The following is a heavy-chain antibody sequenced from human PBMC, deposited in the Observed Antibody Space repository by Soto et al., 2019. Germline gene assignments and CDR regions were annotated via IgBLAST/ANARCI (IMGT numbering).Heavy chain of an antibody. CDR1: GFTFSYYA. D-gene: IGHD3-10*01. J-gene: IGHJ4*02. Sequence: EVQLLESGGGLVQPGGSLRLSCAGSGFTFSYYALSWVRQAPGKGLEWVSAISGDGGNTYYADSVKGRFTISRDNSKNTLYLQMNSLRAEDTAIYYCAKDSRCYNRPCDYWGQGTLVTVSS. V-gene: IGHV3-23*01. CDR3: AKDSRCYNRPCDY. CDR2: ISGDGGNT.